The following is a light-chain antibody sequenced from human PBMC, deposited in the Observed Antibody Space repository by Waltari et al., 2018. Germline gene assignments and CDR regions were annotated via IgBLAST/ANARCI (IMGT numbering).Light chain of an antibody. J-gene: IGKJ4*01. CDR1: QSVSSNY. V-gene: IGKV3-20*01. CDR3: QQYGSSPLT. CDR2: AAS. Sequence: EIALTQSPGTLSLAPGERATLSCRASQSVSSNYLAWYQQKPGQAPRLLIYAASSRATGIPDRFSGGGSGTDFTLTISRLEPEDFAVYYCQQYGSSPLTFGGGTKVEIK.